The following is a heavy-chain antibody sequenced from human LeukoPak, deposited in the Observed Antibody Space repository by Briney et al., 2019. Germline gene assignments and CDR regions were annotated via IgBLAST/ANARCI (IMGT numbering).Heavy chain of an antibody. Sequence: PSETLSLTCTVSGGSISSGDYYRSWIRQPPGKGLEWIGYIYYSGSTYYNPSLKSRVTISVDTSKNQFSLKLSSVTAADTAVYYCARERRLAAPPDYWGQGTLVTVSS. CDR1: GGSISSGDYY. J-gene: IGHJ4*02. CDR3: ARERRLAAPPDY. CDR2: IYYSGST. D-gene: IGHD6-6*01. V-gene: IGHV4-30-4*08.